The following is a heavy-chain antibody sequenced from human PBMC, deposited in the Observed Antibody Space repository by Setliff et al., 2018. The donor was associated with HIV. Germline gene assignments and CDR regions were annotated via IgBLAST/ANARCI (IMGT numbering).Heavy chain of an antibody. D-gene: IGHD5-18*01. J-gene: IGHJ4*02. CDR2: IYYSGAT. CDR1: GGSININNYY. CDR3: ARHGYSSDLRNYYCDS. Sequence: PSETLSLSCTVSGGSININNYYWGWSRQPPGQGLGWIGSIYYSGATYYKPSLKSRLTIVFDTSKNQFSLKLRAVTAADTAVYYCARHGYSSDLRNYYCDSWGQGSLVTVSS. V-gene: IGHV4-39*01.